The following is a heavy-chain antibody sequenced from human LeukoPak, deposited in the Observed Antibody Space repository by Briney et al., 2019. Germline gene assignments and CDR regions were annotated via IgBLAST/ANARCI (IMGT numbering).Heavy chain of an antibody. V-gene: IGHV4-34*01. CDR1: GGSFSGYY. J-gene: IGHJ4*02. Sequence: SETLSLTCAVYGGSFSGYYWSWIRQPPGKGLEWIGEINHSGSTNYNPSLKSRVTISVDTSKNQFSLKLSSVTAADTAVYYYARGWRYYYDSSGYSNHLDYWGQGTLVTVSS. CDR2: INHSGST. CDR3: ARGWRYYYDSSGYSNHLDY. D-gene: IGHD3-22*01.